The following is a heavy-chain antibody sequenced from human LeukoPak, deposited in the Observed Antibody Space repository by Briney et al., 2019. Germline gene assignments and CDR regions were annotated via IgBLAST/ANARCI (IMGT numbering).Heavy chain of an antibody. CDR1: GFTFSSYA. J-gene: IGHJ6*03. Sequence: GGSLRLSCAASGFTFSSYAMSWVRQAPGKGLEWVSAISGSGGSSYYADSVKGRFTISRDNAKNSLYLQMNSLRAEDTAVYYCARDGYSSGWRGSYYYYYYMDVWGKGTTVTVSS. CDR2: ISGSGGSS. V-gene: IGHV3-23*01. D-gene: IGHD6-19*01. CDR3: ARDGYSSGWRGSYYYYYYMDV.